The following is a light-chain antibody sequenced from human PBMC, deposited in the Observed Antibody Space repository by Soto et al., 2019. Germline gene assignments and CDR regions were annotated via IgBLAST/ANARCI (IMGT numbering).Light chain of an antibody. CDR3: SSHASRGTYV. J-gene: IGLJ1*01. CDR2: EVS. Sequence: QSALTQPPSASGSPGQSVTISCTGTSSDVGGYNYVSWYQQHPGKAPKLMIYEVSKRPSGVPARFSGSKSGNTASLTVSGLQAEDEADYYCSSHASRGTYVFGTGTKVTVL. CDR1: SSDVGGYNY. V-gene: IGLV2-8*01.